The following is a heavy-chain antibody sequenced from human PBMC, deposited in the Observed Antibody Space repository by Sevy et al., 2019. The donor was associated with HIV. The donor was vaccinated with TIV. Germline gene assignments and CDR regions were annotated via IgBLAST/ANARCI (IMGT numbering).Heavy chain of an antibody. J-gene: IGHJ3*02. D-gene: IGHD3-22*01. CDR2: INPNSGGT. CDR1: GYTFTAYY. CDR3: AREKGYYDNSGYQRYDAFDI. V-gene: IGHV1-2*04. Sequence: ASVKVSCKASGYTFTAYYMHWVRQAPGQGLEWMGWINPNSGGTNYAQKFQGWVTMTRDTSISTAYMERSRLRSDDTAVYYCAREKGYYDNSGYQRYDAFDIWGQGTMVTVSS.